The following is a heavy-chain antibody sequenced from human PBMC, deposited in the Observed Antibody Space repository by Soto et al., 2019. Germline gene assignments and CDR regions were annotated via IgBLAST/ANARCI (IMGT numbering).Heavy chain of an antibody. V-gene: IGHV3-33*01. CDR2: IWYDGSNK. CDR1: GFTFSSYG. D-gene: IGHD3-9*01. Sequence: GGSLRLSCAASGFTFSSYGMHWVRQAPGKGLEWVAVIWYDGSNKYYADSVKGRFTISRDNSKNTLYLQMNSLRAEDTAVYYCARAGTYDILTGYHFDYWGQGTLVTVSS. CDR3: ARAGTYDILTGYHFDY. J-gene: IGHJ4*02.